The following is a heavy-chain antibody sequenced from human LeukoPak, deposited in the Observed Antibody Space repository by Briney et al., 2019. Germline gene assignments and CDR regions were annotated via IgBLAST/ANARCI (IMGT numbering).Heavy chain of an antibody. D-gene: IGHD6-19*01. J-gene: IGHJ4*02. CDR1: GFTFSTYA. Sequence: PGGSLRLSCAASGFTFSTYAMSWVRQTPTKGLEWVSAIGDDGATTYYADSVKGRFTISRDNSKNTLHLQMNSLRAEDTAVYYCAKGVSGWPYYFDYWGRGTLVTVSS. CDR3: AKGVSGWPYYFDY. V-gene: IGHV3-23*01. CDR2: IGDDGATT.